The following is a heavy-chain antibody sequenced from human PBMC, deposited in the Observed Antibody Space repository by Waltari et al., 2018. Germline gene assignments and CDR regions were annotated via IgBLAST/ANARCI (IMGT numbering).Heavy chain of an antibody. D-gene: IGHD2-21*02. CDR2: IYHSGRN. CDR3: ANLAYCGGDCYPGGFQH. Sequence: QVQLQESGPGLVKPSETLSLTCAVSGYSISSGYYWGWIRQPPGKGLEWIGSIYHSGRNYYNPSLKSRVTISVDTSKNQFSLKLSSVTAADTAVYYCANLAYCGGDCYPGGFQHWGQGTLVTVSS. CDR1: GYSISSGYY. J-gene: IGHJ1*01. V-gene: IGHV4-38-2*01.